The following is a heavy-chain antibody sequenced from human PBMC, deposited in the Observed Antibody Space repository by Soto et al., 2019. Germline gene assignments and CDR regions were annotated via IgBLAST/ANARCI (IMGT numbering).Heavy chain of an antibody. J-gene: IGHJ3*02. CDR2: INHSGST. Sequence: SETLSLTCAVYGGSFSGYYWSWIRQPPGKGLEWIGEINHSGSTNYNPSLKSRVTISVDTSKNQFSLKLSSVTAADTAGYYCASRLAADGIPLAFDIWGQGTMVTVSS. V-gene: IGHV4-34*01. D-gene: IGHD6-13*01. CDR3: ASRLAADGIPLAFDI. CDR1: GGSFSGYY.